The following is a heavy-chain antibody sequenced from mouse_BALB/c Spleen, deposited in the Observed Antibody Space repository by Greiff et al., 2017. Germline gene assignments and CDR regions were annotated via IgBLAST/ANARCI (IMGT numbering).Heavy chain of an antibody. CDR2: ISSGGGNT. CDR1: GFTFSSYT. J-gene: IGHJ3*01. Sequence: EVQVVESGGGLVKPGGSLKLSCAASGFTFSSYTMSWVRQTPEKRLEWVATISSGGGNTYYPDSVKGRFTISRDNAKNNLYLQMSSLRSEDTALYYCARGRFAYWGQGTLVTVSA. CDR3: ARGRFAY. V-gene: IGHV5-9*03.